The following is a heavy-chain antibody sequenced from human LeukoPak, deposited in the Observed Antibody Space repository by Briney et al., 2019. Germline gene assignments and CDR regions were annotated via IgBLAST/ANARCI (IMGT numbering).Heavy chain of an antibody. CDR1: GDSFSSYY. V-gene: IGHV4-59*01. CDR3: ARSQNYYGSGDH. D-gene: IGHD3-10*01. Sequence: SETLSLTCTVSGDSFSSYYWNWIRQPPGKGLEWIGYIYYNGNTNYNPSLKSRVTISVDSSKNQFSLRLNSVTAADAAVYYCARSQNYYGSGDHWSQGTLVTVSS. J-gene: IGHJ4*02. CDR2: IYYNGNT.